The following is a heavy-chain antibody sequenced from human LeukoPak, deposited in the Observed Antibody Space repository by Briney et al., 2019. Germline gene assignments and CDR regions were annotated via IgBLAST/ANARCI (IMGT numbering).Heavy chain of an antibody. Sequence: PSETLSLTCTVSGDSISSGRYYWGWIRQPPGKGLEWIGSLFYSGYTYYNPSLKSRVTISVDTSNNQVSLTLRSVTAADTAVYFCAKEPTGAKTFDSWGQGTLVTVSS. J-gene: IGHJ4*02. CDR2: LFYSGYT. CDR3: AKEPTGAKTFDS. D-gene: IGHD7-27*01. V-gene: IGHV4-39*07. CDR1: GDSISSGRYY.